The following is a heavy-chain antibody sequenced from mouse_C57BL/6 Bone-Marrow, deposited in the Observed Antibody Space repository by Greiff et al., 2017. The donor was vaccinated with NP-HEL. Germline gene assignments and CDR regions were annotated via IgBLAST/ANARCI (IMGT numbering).Heavy chain of an antibody. V-gene: IGHV1-15*01. J-gene: IGHJ2*01. CDR3: TRSNWVSFDY. CDR1: GYTFTDYE. D-gene: IGHD4-1*01. Sequence: LQESGAELVRPGASVTLSCKASGYTFTDYEMHWVKQTPVHGLEWIGAIDPETGGTAYNQKFKGKAILTADKSSSTAYMELRSLTSEDSAVYYCTRSNWVSFDYWGQGTTLTVSS. CDR2: IDPETGGT.